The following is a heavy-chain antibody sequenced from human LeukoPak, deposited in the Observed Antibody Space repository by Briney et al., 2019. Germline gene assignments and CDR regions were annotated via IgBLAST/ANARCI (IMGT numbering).Heavy chain of an antibody. V-gene: IGHV3-23*01. D-gene: IGHD6-13*01. CDR1: GFTFSSYA. Sequence: QPGGSLRLSCAASGFTFSSYAMSWVRQAPGKGLGWVSLISGRGGSTYYADSVKGRFTISRDNSKNTLYLQMNSLRAEDTAVYYCAKDTYSSSWYSYYYYYGMDVWGQGTTVTVSS. CDR2: ISGRGGST. CDR3: AKDTYSSSWYSYYYYYGMDV. J-gene: IGHJ6*02.